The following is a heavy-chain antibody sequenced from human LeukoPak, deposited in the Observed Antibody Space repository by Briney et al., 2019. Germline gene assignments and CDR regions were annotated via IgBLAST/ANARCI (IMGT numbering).Heavy chain of an antibody. CDR2: ISYDGNNK. D-gene: IGHD1-26*01. J-gene: IGHJ4*02. Sequence: GGSLRLSCAASGFTFNSYVMHWVRQAPGRGLERVTFISYDGNNKYYADSVKGRFAISRDNSKNTLYLQMNSLRAEDTAVYYCARDWDNYFDFWGQGTLVTVSS. CDR1: GFTFNSYV. CDR3: ARDWDNYFDF. V-gene: IGHV3-30*09.